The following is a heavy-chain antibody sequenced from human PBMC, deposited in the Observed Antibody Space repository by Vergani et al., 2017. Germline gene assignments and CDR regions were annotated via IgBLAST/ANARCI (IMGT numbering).Heavy chain of an antibody. CDR1: GGSISSYY. J-gene: IGHJ6*04. D-gene: IGHD6-13*01. CDR3: ARAKGFYSSV. V-gene: IGHV4-59*12. CDR2: IYYSGST. Sequence: QVQLQESGPGLVKPSETLSLTCTVSGGSISSYYWSWIRQPPGKGLEWIGYIYYSGSTNYNPSLKSRVTISVDTSKNQFSLKLSSVTAADTAVYYCARAKGFYSSVWGKGTTVTVSS.